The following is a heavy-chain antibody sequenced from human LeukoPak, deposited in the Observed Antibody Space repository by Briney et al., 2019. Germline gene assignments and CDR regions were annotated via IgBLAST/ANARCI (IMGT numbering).Heavy chain of an antibody. Sequence: SETLSLTCTVSSGSISSSSYYWGWIRQPPGKGLEWIGSIYYSGSTYYNPSLKSRVTISVDTSKNQFSLKLSSVTAADTAVFYCAGRRVHNYDSRGYYSRPQRAFDIWGQGAMVTVSS. J-gene: IGHJ3*02. CDR3: AGRRVHNYDSRGYYSRPQRAFDI. CDR2: IYYSGST. CDR1: SGSISSSSYY. D-gene: IGHD3-22*01. V-gene: IGHV4-39*07.